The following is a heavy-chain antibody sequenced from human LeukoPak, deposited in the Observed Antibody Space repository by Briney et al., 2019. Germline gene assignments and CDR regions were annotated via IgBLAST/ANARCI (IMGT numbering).Heavy chain of an antibody. Sequence: ASVKVSCKASGYTFSSFGISWVRQAPGQGPEWMGWISAYNGDTNYVQKFQGRVTMTTDTSTNTAYMELRSLTSDDTAVYYCARDLGLDTTMIFFDYWGQGTLVTVSS. J-gene: IGHJ4*02. CDR1: GYTFSSFG. V-gene: IGHV1-18*01. D-gene: IGHD5-18*01. CDR3: ARDLGLDTTMIFFDY. CDR2: ISAYNGDT.